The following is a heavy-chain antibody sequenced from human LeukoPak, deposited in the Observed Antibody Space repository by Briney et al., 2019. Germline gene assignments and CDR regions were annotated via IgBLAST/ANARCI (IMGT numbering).Heavy chain of an antibody. D-gene: IGHD2-21*02. CDR3: AKQGPARIPIVVVTAMAH. J-gene: IGHJ4*02. Sequence: PGGSLRLSCAASGFTFSSYGMHWVRQAPGKGLEWVAVIWYDGSNKYYADSVKGRFTISRDNSKNTLYLQMNSLRAEDTAVYYCAKQGPARIPIVVVTAMAHWGQGTLVTVSS. V-gene: IGHV3-33*06. CDR1: GFTFSSYG. CDR2: IWYDGSNK.